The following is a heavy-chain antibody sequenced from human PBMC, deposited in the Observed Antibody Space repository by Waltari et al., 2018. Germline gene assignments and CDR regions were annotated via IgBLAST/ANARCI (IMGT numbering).Heavy chain of an antibody. J-gene: IGHJ5*02. CDR1: GGSISSGGYY. CDR3: ARGKGYSGYDYSTVGRWFDP. CDR2: IYYSGST. V-gene: IGHV4-31*03. D-gene: IGHD5-12*01. Sequence: QVQLQESGPGLVKPSQTLSLTCTVSGGSISSGGYYWSWIRQHPGKGLEWIGYIYYSGSTYYNSSLKSRVTISVDTSKNQFSLKLSSVTAADTAVYYCARGKGYSGYDYSTVGRWFDPWGQGTLVTVSS.